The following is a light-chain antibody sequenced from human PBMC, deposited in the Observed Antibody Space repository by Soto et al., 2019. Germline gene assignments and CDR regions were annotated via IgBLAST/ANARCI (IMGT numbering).Light chain of an antibody. CDR2: DVS. V-gene: IGLV2-14*03. CDR3: CAYSATFAYV. Sequence: QSALTQPPSVSGSPGQSITISCTGTSSDVGGYNYVSWYQQHPGKAPKLIVYDVSYRPSGVPYRFSGSKSGNTASLTISGLEADDESEYYCCAYSATFAYVFGTGTKVTVL. J-gene: IGLJ1*01. CDR1: SSDVGGYNY.